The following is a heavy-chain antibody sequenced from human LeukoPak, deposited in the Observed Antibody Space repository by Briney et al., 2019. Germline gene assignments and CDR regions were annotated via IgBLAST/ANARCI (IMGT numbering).Heavy chain of an antibody. Sequence: SETLSLTCTVSGGSLSSYYWSWIRQPPGKGLEWIGYIYSRGLTRGSTNYNPSLKSRVTISVDTSKNQFALKLSSVTAADTAVYYCARDQEYSGSYYRYFDYWGQGTLVTVSS. CDR1: GGSLSSYY. CDR3: ARDQEYSGSYYRYFDY. J-gene: IGHJ4*02. V-gene: IGHV4-59*01. D-gene: IGHD1-26*01. CDR2: IYSRGLTRGST.